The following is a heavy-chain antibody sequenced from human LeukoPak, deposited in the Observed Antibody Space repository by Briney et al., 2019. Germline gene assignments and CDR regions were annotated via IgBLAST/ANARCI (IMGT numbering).Heavy chain of an antibody. V-gene: IGHV4-39*07. J-gene: IGHJ5*01. CDR1: GGSISSSSYY. CDR3: ARDKTSTWEYNWFDS. D-gene: IGHD1-26*01. CDR2: IYYSGST. Sequence: SETLSLTCTVSGGSISSSSYYWGWIRQPPGKGLEWIASIYYSGSTYYNPSLKSRVTISVDTSKNQFSLKLSSVTAADTAVYYCARDKTSTWEYNWFDSWGQGTLVTVSS.